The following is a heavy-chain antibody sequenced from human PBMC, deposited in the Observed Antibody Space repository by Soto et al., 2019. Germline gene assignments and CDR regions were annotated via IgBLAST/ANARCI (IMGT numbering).Heavy chain of an antibody. V-gene: IGHV1-69*02. J-gene: IGHJ4*02. D-gene: IGHD2-8*01. CDR3: ASPLMGFDY. CDR2: IIPILGIA. Sequence: QVQLVQSGAEVKKPGSSVKVSCKASGGTFSSYTISWVRQAPGQGLEWMGRIIPILGIANYAQKFQGRVTITADKSTSTDYMELSSLRSEDTAVYYCASPLMGFDYWGQGTLVTVSS. CDR1: GGTFSSYT.